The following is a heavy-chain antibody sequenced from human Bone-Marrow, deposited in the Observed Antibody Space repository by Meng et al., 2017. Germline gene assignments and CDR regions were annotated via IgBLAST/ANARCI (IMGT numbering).Heavy chain of an antibody. V-gene: IGHV3-9*01. Sequence: SLKISCAVSGFTFDDYGMHWVRQAPGKGLEWVSGISWNSGSIGYADSVKGRFTISRDNAKNSLYLQMNSLRAEDTALYYCAKDPGGYWYFDPWGRGTLVTVSS. CDR1: GFTFDDYG. J-gene: IGHJ2*01. D-gene: IGHD3-10*01. CDR3: AKDPGGYWYFDP. CDR2: ISWNSGSI.